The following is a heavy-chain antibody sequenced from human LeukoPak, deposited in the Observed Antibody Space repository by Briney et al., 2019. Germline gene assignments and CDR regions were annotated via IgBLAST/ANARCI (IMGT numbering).Heavy chain of an antibody. CDR1: GFTFSSYS. J-gene: IGHJ4*02. D-gene: IGHD3-22*01. CDR3: ARVLHKRNYDGSDYYGY. V-gene: IGHV3-48*01. Sequence: GGSLRLSCAASGFTFSSYSMNWVRQAPGKGLEWVSYISSSSSTIYYADSVKGRFTISRDNAKNSLYLQMNSLRADDTAVYYCARVLHKRNYDGSDYYGYWGQGTLVTVSS. CDR2: ISSSSSTI.